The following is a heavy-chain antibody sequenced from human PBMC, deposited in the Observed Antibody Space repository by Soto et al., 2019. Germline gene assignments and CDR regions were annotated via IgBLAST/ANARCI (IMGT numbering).Heavy chain of an antibody. V-gene: IGHV1-69*13. CDR3: ARDGFPWSGYFHYFDY. Sequence: ASVKVSCKASGGTFSSYAISWVRQAPGQGLEWMGGIIPIFGTANYAQKFQGRVTITADESTSTAYMELSSLRSEDTAVYYCARDGFPWSGYFHYFDYWGQGTLVTVSS. J-gene: IGHJ4*02. CDR2: IIPIFGTA. D-gene: IGHD3-3*01. CDR1: GGTFSSYA.